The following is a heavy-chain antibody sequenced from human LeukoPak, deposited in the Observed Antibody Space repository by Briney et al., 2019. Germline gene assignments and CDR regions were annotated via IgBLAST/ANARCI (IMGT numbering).Heavy chain of an antibody. CDR3: ARTGLDGSLSFDY. Sequence: GGSLRLSCAASGFTFSSYAMSWVRQAPGKGLEWVSGISGSGGTTYYADSVKGRFTISRDNSKNTLYLQMNSLRAEDTAVYYCARTGLDGSLSFDYWGQGTLVTVSS. CDR2: ISGSGGTT. CDR1: GFTFSSYA. J-gene: IGHJ4*02. D-gene: IGHD3/OR15-3a*01. V-gene: IGHV3-23*01.